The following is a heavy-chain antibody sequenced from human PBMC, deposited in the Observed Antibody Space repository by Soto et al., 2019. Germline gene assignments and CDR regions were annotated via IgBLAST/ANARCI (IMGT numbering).Heavy chain of an antibody. Sequence: QLHLVQSGAVVKKPGASVTVSCSASGYPVTAYYMHWVRQAPGRGLEWMGGINPATGAAKYTQTFQGRVTRTRDTSTSTFFMELSGLTSEDTAVFYCARGGGVGVAGSAAFDMWGQGTLVTVSS. V-gene: IGHV1-2*02. CDR1: GYPVTAYY. CDR3: ARGGGVGVAGSAAFDM. D-gene: IGHD3-3*01. CDR2: INPATGAA. J-gene: IGHJ3*02.